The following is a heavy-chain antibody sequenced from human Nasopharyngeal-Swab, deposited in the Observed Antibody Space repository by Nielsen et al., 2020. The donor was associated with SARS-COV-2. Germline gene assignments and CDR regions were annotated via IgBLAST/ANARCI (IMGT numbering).Heavy chain of an antibody. V-gene: IGHV1-69*13. Sequence: AVKVSCKASAGTFSSYAISWVRQAPGQGLEGRGGIIPIFGTANYAQKFQGRVTITADESTSTAYMELSSLRSEDTAVYYCAGTTVTTPGWDYYYYMDVWGKGTTVTVSS. J-gene: IGHJ6*03. CDR2: IIPIFGTA. CDR1: AGTFSSYA. D-gene: IGHD4-17*01. CDR3: AGTTVTTPGWDYYYYMDV.